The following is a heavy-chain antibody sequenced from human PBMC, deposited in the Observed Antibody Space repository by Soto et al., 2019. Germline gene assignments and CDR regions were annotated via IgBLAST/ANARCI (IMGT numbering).Heavy chain of an antibody. CDR1: GYTFTSYG. V-gene: IGHV1-18*01. J-gene: IGHJ2*01. Sequence: QVQLVQSGAEVKKPGASVKVSCKASGYTFTSYGISWVRQTPGQGLEWMGWISAYNGNTNYAQKLQGRVTMTTDTSTSTAYMELRSLRPDDTAVYYCARVDLGSTGPHPGWYFDLWGRGTLVTVSS. CDR2: ISAYNGNT. CDR3: ARVDLGSTGPHPGWYFDL. D-gene: IGHD7-27*01.